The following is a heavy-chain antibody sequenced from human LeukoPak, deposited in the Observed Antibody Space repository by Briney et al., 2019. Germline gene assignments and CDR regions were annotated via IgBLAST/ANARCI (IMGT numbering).Heavy chain of an antibody. D-gene: IGHD2-2*01. CDR2: INHSGST. J-gene: IGHJ6*03. Sequence: PSETLSLTCAVYGGSFSGYYWSWIRQPPGKGLEWIGEINHSGSTNYNPSLKSRVTISVDTSKNQFSLKLSSVTAADTAVYYCAGPGACSSTSCYEAYYYYYMDVWGKGTTVTISS. CDR3: AGPGACSSTSCYEAYYYYYMDV. CDR1: GGSFSGYY. V-gene: IGHV4-34*01.